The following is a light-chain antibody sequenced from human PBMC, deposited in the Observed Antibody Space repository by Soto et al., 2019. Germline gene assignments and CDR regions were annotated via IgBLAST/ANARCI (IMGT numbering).Light chain of an antibody. CDR1: SSDVGSYNR. V-gene: IGLV2-18*01. CDR3: SLDTRSSTYV. J-gene: IGLJ1*01. CDR2: EVS. Sequence: QSALTQPPSVSGSPGQSVTISCTGTSSDVGSYNRVSWYQQPPGTAPKLMIYEVSNRPSGVPDRFSGSKSGNTASLTISGLQAEDEADYYCSLDTRSSTYVFGSGTKLTVL.